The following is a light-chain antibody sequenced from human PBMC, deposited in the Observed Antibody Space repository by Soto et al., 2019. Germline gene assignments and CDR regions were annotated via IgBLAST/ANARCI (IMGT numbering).Light chain of an antibody. CDR3: LQHNTYPRT. Sequence: DIQMTQSHSSLPASLEERHFLXSPASQSISNHLNWYQQKPGKAPKLLIFDASSLESGVPSRFSGSGSGTDFTLTISSLQPEDFATYYCLQHNTYPRTFGQGTKV. CDR1: QSISNH. CDR2: DAS. J-gene: IGKJ1*01. V-gene: IGKV1-17*01.